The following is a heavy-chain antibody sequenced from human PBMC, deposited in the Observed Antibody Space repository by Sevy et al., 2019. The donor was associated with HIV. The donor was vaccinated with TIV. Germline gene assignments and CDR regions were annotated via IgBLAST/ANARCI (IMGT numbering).Heavy chain of an antibody. CDR3: ARGKSGYDYALNY. J-gene: IGHJ4*02. V-gene: IGHV3-66*01. Sequence: GGSRRLSCAASGFAMSSYWVTWVRQVPGKGLEGVSVIHSDDTTYHADSVKDRFTISRDNFKNTLYLHMSSLRAEDTAVYYCARGKSGYDYALNYWGQGTLVTVSS. CDR1: GFAMSSYW. D-gene: IGHD5-18*01. CDR2: IHSDDTT.